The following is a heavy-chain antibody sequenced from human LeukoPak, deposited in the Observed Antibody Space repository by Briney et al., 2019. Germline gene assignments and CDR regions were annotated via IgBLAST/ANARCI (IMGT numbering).Heavy chain of an antibody. CDR1: GGSISSSSYY. J-gene: IGHJ6*03. V-gene: IGHV4-39*07. D-gene: IGHD3-10*01. CDR2: IYYSGST. Sequence: PSETLSLTCTVSGGSISSSSYYWGWIRQPPGKGLEWIGSIYYSGSTYYNPSLKSRVTISVDTSKNQFSLKLSSLTAADTAVYYCARLLLIPRYYYGSGSHMDVWGKGTTVTISS. CDR3: ARLLLIPRYYYGSGSHMDV.